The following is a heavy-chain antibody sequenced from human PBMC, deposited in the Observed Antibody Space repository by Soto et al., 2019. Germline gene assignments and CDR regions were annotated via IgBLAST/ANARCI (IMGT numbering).Heavy chain of an antibody. V-gene: IGHV1-69*06. CDR1: GGTFSSYA. CDR2: IIPIFGTA. D-gene: IGHD3-9*01. CDR3: ATYRRYFDWITAWAGYYYGMDV. Sequence: SVKVSCKASGGTFSSYAISWVRQAPGQGLEWMGGIIPIFGTANYAQKFQGRVTITADKSTSTAYMELSSLRSEDTAVYYCATYRRYFDWITAWAGYYYGMDVWGQGTTVTVSS. J-gene: IGHJ6*02.